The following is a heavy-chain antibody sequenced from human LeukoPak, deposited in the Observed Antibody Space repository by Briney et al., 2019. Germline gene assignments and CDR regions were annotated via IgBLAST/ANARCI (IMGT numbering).Heavy chain of an antibody. CDR1: GFTFSSYS. D-gene: IGHD4-11*01. J-gene: IGHJ4*02. Sequence: PGGSLRLSCAASGFTFSSYSMNWVRQAPGKGLEWVSYISSSSSTIYYADSVKGRFTISRDNAKNSLYPQMNSLRAEDTAVYYCARGDYSNYGGRNAEDLYWGQGTLVTVSS. CDR2: ISSSSSTI. CDR3: ARGDYSNYGGRNAEDLY. V-gene: IGHV3-48*01.